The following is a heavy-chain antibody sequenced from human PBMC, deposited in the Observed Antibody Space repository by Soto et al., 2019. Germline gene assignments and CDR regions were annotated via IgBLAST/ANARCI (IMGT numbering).Heavy chain of an antibody. Sequence: QVQLVQSGAEVKKPGASVKVSCKASGYTFRDYGISWVRQAPGQGLEWMGWISAFNGNTNYTKKFQDRVTVTTDTSINTAYMELRSLRSDDTAVYYCARDQQWLVPVPLNVDFWGPGTPVIVS. CDR2: ISAFNGNT. D-gene: IGHD6-19*01. V-gene: IGHV1-18*01. CDR1: GYTFRDYG. J-gene: IGHJ4*02. CDR3: ARDQQWLVPVPLNVDF.